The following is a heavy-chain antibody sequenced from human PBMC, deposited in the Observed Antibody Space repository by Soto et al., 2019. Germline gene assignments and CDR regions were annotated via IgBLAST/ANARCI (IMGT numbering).Heavy chain of an antibody. V-gene: IGHV3-21*01. CDR2: ISSSSSYI. D-gene: IGHD4-17*01. J-gene: IGHJ3*02. CDR3: ASMTTVVIRIVSAFDI. CDR1: GFTFSSYS. Sequence: GGSLRLSCAASGFTFSSYSMNWVRQAPGKGLEWVSSISSSSSYIYYADSVKGRFTISRDNAKNSLYLQMNSLRAEDTAVYYCASMTTVVIRIVSAFDIWGQGTMVTVSS.